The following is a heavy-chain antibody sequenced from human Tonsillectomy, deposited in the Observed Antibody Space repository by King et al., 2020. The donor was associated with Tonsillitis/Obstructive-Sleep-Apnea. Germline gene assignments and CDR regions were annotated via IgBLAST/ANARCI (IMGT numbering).Heavy chain of an antibody. D-gene: IGHD3-16*01. CDR1: RFTFSSYW. CDR2: IKQDGSEK. CDR3: ARVGGVGEGDV. Sequence: VQLVESGGGLVQPGGSLRLSCAASRFTFSSYWMSWVRQAPGKGPEWVANIKQDGSEKYYVDSVKGRFTISRDNAKNSLYLQMNSLRAEDTAVYYCARVGGVGEGDVRGKGTTVTVSS. V-gene: IGHV3-7*01. J-gene: IGHJ6*04.